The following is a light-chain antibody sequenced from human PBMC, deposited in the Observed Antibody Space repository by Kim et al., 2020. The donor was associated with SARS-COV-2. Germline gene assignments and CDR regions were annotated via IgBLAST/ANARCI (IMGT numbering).Light chain of an antibody. CDR1: QTVRSSY. V-gene: IGKV3-20*01. J-gene: IGKJ2*01. CDR3: QQYGGSPPFT. Sequence: EIVSTQSPGTLSLSPGEGATLSCRASQTVRSSYLAWYQQKLGQAPRLLIYGASSRATGIPDRFSGSGSGTDFTLTISRLEPEDFAVYYCQQYGGSPPFTFGQGTKLEI. CDR2: GAS.